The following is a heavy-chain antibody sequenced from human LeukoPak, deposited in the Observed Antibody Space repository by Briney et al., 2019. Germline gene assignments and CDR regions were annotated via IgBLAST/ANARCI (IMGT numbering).Heavy chain of an antibody. V-gene: IGHV1-18*01. CDR1: GYTFTSYG. CDR3: ARDQRSGGYSGRYLPRYWYFDL. CDR2: ISAYNGNT. J-gene: IGHJ2*01. D-gene: IGHD1-26*01. Sequence: ASVKVSCKASGYTFTSYGISWVRQAPGQGLEWMGWISAYNGNTNYAQKLQGRVTMTTDTSTSTAYLELRSLRSDDTAGYYCARDQRSGGYSGRYLPRYWYFDLWGRGTLVTVSS.